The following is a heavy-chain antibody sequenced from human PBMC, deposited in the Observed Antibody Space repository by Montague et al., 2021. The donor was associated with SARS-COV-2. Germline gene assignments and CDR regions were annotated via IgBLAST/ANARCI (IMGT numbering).Heavy chain of an antibody. V-gene: IGHV3-74*01. CDR1: GFTFSSYW. D-gene: IGHD2-8*02. CDR3: ARAYYTGLYPFDY. Sequence: YRRLSCAASGFTFSSYWMYLFRQAPGKGLVWISRIHYDGSSTNYADSVKGRFTISRDTAKNTLYLQMNSLRAEDTAVYYCARAYYTGLYPFDYWGQGTLVTVSP. CDR2: IHYDGSST. J-gene: IGHJ4*02.